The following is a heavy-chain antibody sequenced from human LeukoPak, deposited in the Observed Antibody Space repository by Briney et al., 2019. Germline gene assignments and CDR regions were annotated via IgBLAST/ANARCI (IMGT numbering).Heavy chain of an antibody. J-gene: IGHJ4*02. Sequence: GGSLRLSCAASGFTFDDYGMSWVRQAPGKGLEWVSGINWNGGSTGYADSVKGRFTISRDNAKNSVYLQMNSLRAEDTAVYYCTRDLVGSGSNWGQGTLVTVSS. CDR2: INWNGGST. D-gene: IGHD1-26*01. CDR1: GFTFDDYG. CDR3: TRDLVGSGSN. V-gene: IGHV3-20*04.